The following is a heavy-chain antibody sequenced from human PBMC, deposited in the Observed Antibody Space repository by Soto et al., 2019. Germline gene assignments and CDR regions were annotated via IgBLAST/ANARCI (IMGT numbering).Heavy chain of an antibody. CDR1: GFTFSNYA. D-gene: IGHD2-2*01. CDR2: ISFDGINR. V-gene: IGHV3-30*18. Sequence: GGSLRLSCAASGFTFSNYAMHWVRQAPGKGLEWVAIISFDGINRFYRDSVKGRFTISRDNSKNTLYLEMSSLRAEDTAVYYCAKEEFCSSTSCHKNYWGQGTLVTVSS. J-gene: IGHJ4*02. CDR3: AKEEFCSSTSCHKNY.